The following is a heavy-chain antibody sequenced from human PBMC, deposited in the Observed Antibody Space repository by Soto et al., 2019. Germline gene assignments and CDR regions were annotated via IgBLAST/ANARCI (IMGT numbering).Heavy chain of an antibody. V-gene: IGHV1-69*01. CDR1: GGTFSSYA. D-gene: IGHD2-21*02. J-gene: IGHJ2*01. CDR3: AGVDSPSNYCGGDCYSYWYFDL. Sequence: QVQLVQSGAEVKKPGSSVKVSCKASGGTFSSYAISWVRQAPGQGLEWMGGIIPIFGTAHYAQKFQGRVTITADESTRQAYMELSSLRSEDTAVYYCAGVDSPSNYCGGDCYSYWYFDLWGRGTLVTVSS. CDR2: IIPIFGTA.